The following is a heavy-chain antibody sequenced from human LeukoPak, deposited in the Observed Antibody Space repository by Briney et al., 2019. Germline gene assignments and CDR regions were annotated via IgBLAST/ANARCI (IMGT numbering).Heavy chain of an antibody. D-gene: IGHD3-16*02. Sequence: GASVKVSCKASGYTFTGYYMHWVRQAPGQGLEWMEWINPNSGGTNYAQKFQGRVTMTRDTSISTAYMELSRLRSDDTAVYYCARGGRLRLGELSFDYWGQGTLVTVSS. CDR3: ARGGRLRLGELSFDY. CDR2: INPNSGGT. CDR1: GYTFTGYY. V-gene: IGHV1-2*02. J-gene: IGHJ4*02.